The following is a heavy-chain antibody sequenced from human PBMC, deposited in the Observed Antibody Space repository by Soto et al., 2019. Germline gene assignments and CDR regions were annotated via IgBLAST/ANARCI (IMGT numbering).Heavy chain of an antibody. CDR1: RMTFSGSD. J-gene: IGHJ6*02. CDR3: TRPRAYSGYDRTTYYYYCMDF. V-gene: IGHV3-73*01. D-gene: IGHD5-12*01. Sequence: VAAPSLASTASRMTFSGSDMRLLRRASGEGSEYLGRIRSKANSYATAYAASVKGRFTISRDDSKNTAYLQMNILKTEDTAVYYCTRPRAYSGYDRTTYYYYCMDFWCQGTTVTVAS. CDR2: IRSKANSYAT.